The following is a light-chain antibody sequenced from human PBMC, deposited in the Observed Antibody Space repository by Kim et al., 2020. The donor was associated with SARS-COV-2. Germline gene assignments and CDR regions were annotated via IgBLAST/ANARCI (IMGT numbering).Light chain of an antibody. Sequence: GQSIILSCTANRSDAWGYHSLSPYQQPPRKDPKLMIYDVSNRPVGVSNRFSGSKSGNTDSLTISMLQAEDEADYYCSSYTSSSTRVFGGGTQLTVL. V-gene: IGLV2-14*03. CDR2: DVS. CDR1: RSDAWGYHS. J-gene: IGLJ3*02. CDR3: SSYTSSSTRV.